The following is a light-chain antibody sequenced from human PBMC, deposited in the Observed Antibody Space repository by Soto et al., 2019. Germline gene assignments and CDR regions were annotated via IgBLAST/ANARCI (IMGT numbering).Light chain of an antibody. J-gene: IGKJ2*01. V-gene: IGKV1-5*03. CDR2: EAS. CDR1: QGISSW. Sequence: DIQMTQSPSTLSASVGDRVTMTCRASQGISSWLAWYQQKPGKAPKLLIYEASNLESGVPSRFSGSGSGTEFTLTISSLQPDDFATYFCQQYKSNSGYTFGQGTKLEIK. CDR3: QQYKSNSGYT.